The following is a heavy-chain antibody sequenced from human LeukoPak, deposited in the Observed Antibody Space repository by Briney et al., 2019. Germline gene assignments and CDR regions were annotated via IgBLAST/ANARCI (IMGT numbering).Heavy chain of an antibody. J-gene: IGHJ4*02. CDR3: ARDTISGSYYQHPYFDY. V-gene: IGHV3-7*01. CDR2: IKQDGSEK. D-gene: IGHD1-26*01. Sequence: PGGSLRLSCAASGITFSSYWMSWVRQAPGKGLEWVANIKQDGSEKYYVDSVKGRFTISRDNAKNSLYLQMNSLRAEDTAVYYCARDTISGSYYQHPYFDYWGQGTLVTVSS. CDR1: GITFSSYW.